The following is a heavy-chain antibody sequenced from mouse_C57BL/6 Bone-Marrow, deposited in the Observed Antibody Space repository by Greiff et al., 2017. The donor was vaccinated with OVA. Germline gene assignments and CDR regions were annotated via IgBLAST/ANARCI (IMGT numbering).Heavy chain of an antibody. J-gene: IGHJ3*01. CDR2: IDPEDGET. D-gene: IGHD2-2*01. CDR1: GFNIKDYY. Sequence: EVKLMESGAELVKPGASVKLSCTASGFNIKDYYMHWVKQRTEQGLEWIGRIDPEDGETKYAPKFQGKATITADTYSNTAYLQLSSLTSEDTAVYYCARGPNDYGYDGPFAYWGQGTLVTVSA. CDR3: ARGPNDYGYDGPFAY. V-gene: IGHV14-2*01.